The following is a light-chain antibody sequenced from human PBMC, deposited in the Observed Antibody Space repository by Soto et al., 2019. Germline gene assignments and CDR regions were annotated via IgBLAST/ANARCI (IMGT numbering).Light chain of an antibody. CDR2: AAS. CDR1: QGISNY. V-gene: IGKV1-16*02. Sequence: DIQMTQSPSSLSASVGDRVTITCRASQGISNYVAWFQQKPGKAPKSLISAASSLQSGVPSKFSGSGSGTDFTLTISSLQPEDFATYYCQQYNSSPWTFGQGTKVEIK. J-gene: IGKJ1*01. CDR3: QQYNSSPWT.